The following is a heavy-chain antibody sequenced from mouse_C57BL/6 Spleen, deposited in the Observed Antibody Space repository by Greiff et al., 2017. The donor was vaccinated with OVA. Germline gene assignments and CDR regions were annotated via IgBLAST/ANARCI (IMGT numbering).Heavy chain of an antibody. CDR1: GYTFTSYD. D-gene: IGHD2-3*01. J-gene: IGHJ1*03. CDR2: IYPRDGST. V-gene: IGHV1-85*01. Sequence: QVQLKESGPELVKPGASVKLSCKASGYTFTSYDINWVKQRPGQGLEWIGWIYPRDGSTKYNEKFKGKATLTVDTSSSTAYMELYSLTSEDSAVYFCAKVYDGYYVGYFDVWGTGTTVTVSS. CDR3: AKVYDGYYVGYFDV.